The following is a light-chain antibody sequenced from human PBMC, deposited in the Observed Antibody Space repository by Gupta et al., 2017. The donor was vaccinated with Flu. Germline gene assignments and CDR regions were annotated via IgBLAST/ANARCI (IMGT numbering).Light chain of an antibody. CDR2: KAS. CDR1: QSINNW. Sequence: GDRVTITCRASQSINNWLTWYHQKPGKAPKVLIYKASTLESGVPSRFSGSGSGTEFTLTISSLQPDDFATYYCQQYNSYSPTFGPGTKVDIK. V-gene: IGKV1-5*03. J-gene: IGKJ3*01. CDR3: QQYNSYSPT.